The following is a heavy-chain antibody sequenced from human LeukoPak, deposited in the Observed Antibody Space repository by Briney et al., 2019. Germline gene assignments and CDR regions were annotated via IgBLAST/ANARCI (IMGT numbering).Heavy chain of an antibody. V-gene: IGHV4-59*02. J-gene: IGHJ4*02. CDR2: IYYSGTT. CDR3: ARWDSGSYFLDY. Sequence: SETLSLTCTVSGGSVSSYYWNWIRQPPGKGLEWIGYIYYSGTTNYNPSLKSRVTILVDTSKNRFSLKLSSVTAADTAVYYCARWDSGSYFLDYWGQGTLVTVSS. CDR1: GGSVSSYY. D-gene: IGHD1-26*01.